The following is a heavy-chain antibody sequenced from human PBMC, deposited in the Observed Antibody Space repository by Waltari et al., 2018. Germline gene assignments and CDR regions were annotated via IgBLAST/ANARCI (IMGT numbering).Heavy chain of an antibody. CDR1: GFTFDDYT. Sequence: EVQLVESGGVVVQPGGSLRLSCAASGFTFDDYTMHWVRQAPGKGLEWVSLISWDGGSTYYADSVKGRFTISRDNSKNSLYLQMNSLRTEDTALYYCAKELRKTGNECGFDYWGQGTLVTVSS. J-gene: IGHJ4*02. D-gene: IGHD3-10*01. V-gene: IGHV3-43*01. CDR2: ISWDGGST. CDR3: AKELRKTGNECGFDY.